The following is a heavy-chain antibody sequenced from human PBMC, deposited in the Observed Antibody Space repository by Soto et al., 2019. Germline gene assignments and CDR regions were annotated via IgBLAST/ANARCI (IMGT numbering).Heavy chain of an antibody. CDR1: GYTFISYA. CDR3: ARASYYDSSGFDF. V-gene: IGHV1-3*01. CDR2: INAGTGNT. J-gene: IGHJ4*02. D-gene: IGHD3-22*01. Sequence: GASVKVSCKASGYTFISYAMHWVRQAPGQRLEWMGWINAGTGNTKYSQKFQGRVTITRDKSASTASMQLSSLKSEDTAVYYCARASYYDSSGFDFWGQGTLVTVSS.